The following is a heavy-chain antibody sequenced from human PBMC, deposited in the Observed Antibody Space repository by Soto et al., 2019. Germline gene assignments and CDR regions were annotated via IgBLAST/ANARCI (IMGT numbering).Heavy chain of an antibody. CDR3: ARDPEVGTHYSYSAMDV. D-gene: IGHD1-26*01. J-gene: IGHJ6*02. CDR2: ISSSSSYI. CDR1: GFTFSPYS. V-gene: IGHV3-21*01. Sequence: EVQLVESGGGLVKPGGSLRLSCAASGFTFSPYSMNWVRQAPGKGLEWVSSISSSSSYIYYADSVKGRFTISRDNAKNSLYRQPNRLTAEDTAVHSCARDPEVGTHYSYSAMDVWGQGTTVTVSS.